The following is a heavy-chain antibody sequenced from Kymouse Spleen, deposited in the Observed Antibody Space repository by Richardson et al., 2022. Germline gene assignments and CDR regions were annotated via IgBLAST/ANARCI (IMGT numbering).Heavy chain of an antibody. V-gene: IGHV4-34*01. CDR2: INHSGST. CDR1: GGSFSGYY. D-gene: IGHD6-13*01,IGHD6-25*01,IGHD6-6*01. J-gene: IGHJ6*02. CDR3: ARGRSSRYYYYGMDV. Sequence: QVQLQQWGAGLLKPSETLSLTCAVYGGSFSGYYWSWIRQPPGKGLEWIGEINHSGSTNYNPSLKSRVTISVDTSKNQFSLKLSSVTAADTAVYYCARGRSSRYYYYGMDVWGQGTTVTVSS.